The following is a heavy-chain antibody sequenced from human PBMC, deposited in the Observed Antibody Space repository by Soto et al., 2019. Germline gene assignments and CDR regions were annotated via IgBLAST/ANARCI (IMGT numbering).Heavy chain of an antibody. V-gene: IGHV3-23*01. Sequence: VGSLRLSCAASGFTFSSYAMSWVRQAPGKGLEWVSAISGSGGSTYYADSVKGRFTISRDNSKNTLYLQRNSLRAEDTTVYYCAKVPAGRWGVIIPRYDYYGIDVWGQGTTVTVSS. J-gene: IGHJ6*02. CDR3: AKVPAGRWGVIIPRYDYYGIDV. CDR2: ISGSGGST. CDR1: GFTFSSYA. D-gene: IGHD3-10*01.